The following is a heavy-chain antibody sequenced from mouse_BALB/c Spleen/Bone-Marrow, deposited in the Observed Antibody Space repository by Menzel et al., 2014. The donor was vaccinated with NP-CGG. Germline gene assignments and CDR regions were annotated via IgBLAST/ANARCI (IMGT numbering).Heavy chain of an antibody. V-gene: IGHV1S29*02. J-gene: IGHJ2*01. CDR2: IYPYNGGT. Sequence: VHVKQSGPELVKPGASVKISCKASGYTFTDYNMHWVKQSHGKSLEWIGYIYPYNGGTGYNQKFKSKATLTVDNSSSTACMELRSLTSEDSAVCCCARLGRDYWGQGTTLTVSS. CDR1: GYTFTDYN. CDR3: ARLGRDY. D-gene: IGHD4-1*01.